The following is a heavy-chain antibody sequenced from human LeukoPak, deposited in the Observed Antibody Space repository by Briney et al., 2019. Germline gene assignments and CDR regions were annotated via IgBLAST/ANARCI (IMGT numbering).Heavy chain of an antibody. V-gene: IGHV3-7*01. CDR1: GFTFRGYR. Sequence: GGSLRLSCVASGFTFRGYRMSWVRQAPGKGLEWVAIIKQDGSETSYVDSVKGRFTISRDNAKDSLYLHVNILRSEATAVYYCSRVHWGSTGYWGQGTLVTVSS. CDR2: IKQDGSET. J-gene: IGHJ4*02. CDR3: SRVHWGSTGY. D-gene: IGHD1-1*01.